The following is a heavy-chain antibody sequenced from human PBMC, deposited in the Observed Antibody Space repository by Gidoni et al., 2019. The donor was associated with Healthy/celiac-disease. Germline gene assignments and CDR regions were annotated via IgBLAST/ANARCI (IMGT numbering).Heavy chain of an antibody. D-gene: IGHD3-10*01. CDR1: GGSVSSGSYY. Sequence: QVQLQESGPGLVKPSETLSLTCTVSGGSVSSGSYYWSWIRQPPGKGLEWIGYIYYSGSTNYNPSLKSRVTISVDTSKNQFSLKLSSVTAADTAVYYCARVPGGPYYGMDVWGQGTTVTVSS. V-gene: IGHV4-61*01. CDR2: IYYSGST. J-gene: IGHJ6*02. CDR3: ARVPGGPYYGMDV.